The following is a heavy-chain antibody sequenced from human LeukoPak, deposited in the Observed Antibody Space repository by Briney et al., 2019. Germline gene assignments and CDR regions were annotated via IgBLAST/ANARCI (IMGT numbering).Heavy chain of an antibody. D-gene: IGHD3-22*01. Sequence: GGSLRLSCAASGFSVSGIYMSWVRQAPGKGPDWVSVIYSGGSTYYTDSVKGRFSISRDNSKNTVYIQMNSLRAEDTAVYYCASSDSFDIWGQGTMVTVSS. V-gene: IGHV3-53*01. J-gene: IGHJ3*02. CDR2: IYSGGST. CDR3: ASSDSFDI. CDR1: GFSVSGIY.